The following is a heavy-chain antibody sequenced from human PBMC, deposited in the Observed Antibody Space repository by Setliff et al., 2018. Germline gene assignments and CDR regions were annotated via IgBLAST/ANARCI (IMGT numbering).Heavy chain of an antibody. V-gene: IGHV1-46*01. J-gene: IGHJ4*02. CDR2: INPSGGST. CDR1: GYTFTSYY. D-gene: IGHD3-22*01. CDR3: ASDPPRAPNSSGYYSHDY. Sequence: GASVKVSCKASGYTFTSYYVHWVRQAPGQGLEWMGIINPSGGSTSYAQKFQGRVTMTRDTSTSTVYMELSSLRSEDTAAYYCASDPPRAPNSSGYYSHDYWGQGTLVTVSS.